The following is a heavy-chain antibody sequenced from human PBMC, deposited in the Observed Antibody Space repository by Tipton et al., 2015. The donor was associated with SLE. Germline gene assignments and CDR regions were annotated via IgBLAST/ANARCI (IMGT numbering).Heavy chain of an antibody. Sequence: TLSLTCTVSGGSIRSGDYYSSWIRQHPGKGLEWIGYIHDCGATFYNPSLRGRSAISVDTSQNQFSLRLTAATAADTAIYYCARHPGASFDFWGQGILVTVSS. CDR2: IHDCGAT. CDR3: ARHPGASFDF. V-gene: IGHV4-31*03. CDR1: GGSIRSGDYY. J-gene: IGHJ4*02.